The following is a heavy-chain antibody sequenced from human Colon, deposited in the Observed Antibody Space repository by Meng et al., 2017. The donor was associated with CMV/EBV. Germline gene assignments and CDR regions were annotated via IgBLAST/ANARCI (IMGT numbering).Heavy chain of an antibody. CDR3: AKDLGTTGLFGY. Sequence: CAASGFTFSSYAMSWVRQAPGKGLEWVSGIIGSGGRTYYADSVKGRFTISRDNSKNTLYLQMNSLRAEDTAIYYCAKDLGTTGLFGYWGQGSLVTVSS. CDR1: GFTFSSYA. D-gene: IGHD1-1*01. J-gene: IGHJ4*02. CDR2: IIGSGGRT. V-gene: IGHV3-23*01.